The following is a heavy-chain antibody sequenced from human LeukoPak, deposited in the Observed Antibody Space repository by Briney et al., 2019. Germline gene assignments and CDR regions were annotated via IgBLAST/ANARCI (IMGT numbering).Heavy chain of an antibody. CDR2: ISYDGSNE. D-gene: IGHD6-6*01. J-gene: IGHJ4*02. Sequence: GGSLRLSCAASGFTFSSYVMHWVRQAPGKGLEWVAIISYDGSNEYYADSVKGRFTISRDNSKNTLYLQMNSLRAADTAVYYCARYEGTSYLSSFAYWGQGTLVTFSS. CDR3: ARYEGTSYLSSFAY. V-gene: IGHV3-30*04. CDR1: GFTFSSYV.